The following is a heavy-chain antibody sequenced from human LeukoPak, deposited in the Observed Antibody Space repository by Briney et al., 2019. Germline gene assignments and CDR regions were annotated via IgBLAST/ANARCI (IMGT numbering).Heavy chain of an antibody. J-gene: IGHJ6*04. D-gene: IGHD4-17*01. CDR2: IYSGGDT. CDR1: GFTVSSNY. V-gene: IGHV3-66*04. Sequence: GGSLRLSCAASGFTVSSNYMIWVRQAPGKGLEWVSVIYSGGDTYYADSVKGRFTISRDNSKNTVYLQVNSLRAEDTAVYYCARRSTVTRDVDIWGKGTTVTVSS. CDR3: ARRSTVTRDVDI.